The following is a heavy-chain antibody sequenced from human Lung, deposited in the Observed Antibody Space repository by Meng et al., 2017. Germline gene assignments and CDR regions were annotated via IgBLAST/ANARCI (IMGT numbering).Heavy chain of an antibody. CDR1: GGSISSSNW. CDR2: IYHSGST. D-gene: IGHD3-10*01. V-gene: IGHV4-4*02. CDR3: ARGSITMVRGVSVFDP. J-gene: IGHJ5*02. Sequence: QVKLQGSGPGLVRPSGTLSLTCAVSGGSISSSNWWSWVRQPPGKGLEWIGEIYHSGSTNYNPSLKSRVTISVDKSKNQFSLKLSSVTAADTAVYYCARGSITMVRGVSVFDPWGQGTLVTVSS.